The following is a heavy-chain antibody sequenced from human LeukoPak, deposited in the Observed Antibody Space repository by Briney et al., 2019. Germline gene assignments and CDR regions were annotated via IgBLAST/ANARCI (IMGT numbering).Heavy chain of an antibody. Sequence: ASVKVSCKASGYTFTSYGISWVRQAPGQGLEWVGWINTNTGNPTYAQGFAGRFVFSLDTSVSTAYLQISSLKAEDTAVYYCTIIVPPFDSWGQGTLVTVSS. CDR2: INTNTGNP. J-gene: IGHJ4*02. CDR3: TIIVPPFDS. D-gene: IGHD6-6*01. CDR1: GYTFTSYG. V-gene: IGHV7-4-1*02.